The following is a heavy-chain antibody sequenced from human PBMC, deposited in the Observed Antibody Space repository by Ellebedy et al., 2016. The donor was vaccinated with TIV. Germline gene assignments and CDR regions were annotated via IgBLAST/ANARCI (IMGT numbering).Heavy chain of an antibody. J-gene: IGHJ4*02. CDR1: GFTFSTYG. CDR3: ARDDSGCRGAGGRCYSWYFDH. V-gene: IGHV3-33*01. D-gene: IGHD3-16*01. CDR2: IWFDGTNE. Sequence: PGGSLRLSCAASGFTFSTYGMHWVRQAPGRGLEWVAVIWFDGTNELYADSVKGRFTISRDNSKNTLYLQMNSLRADDMAVYYYARDDSGCRGAGGRCYSWYFDHWGQGTLVAVSS.